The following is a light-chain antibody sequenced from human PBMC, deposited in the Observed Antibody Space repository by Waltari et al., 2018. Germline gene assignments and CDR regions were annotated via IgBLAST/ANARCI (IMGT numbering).Light chain of an antibody. Sequence: QSALTQPASVSGSAGQSITISCTASSSDVGGYKFVSWYQQHPRKAPKLIIFDVNNRPSGVSDRFSGSKSGNTASLTISGLQTEDEADYYCSSYTTTAAGVFGTGTRVTVL. CDR3: SSYTTTAAGV. J-gene: IGLJ1*01. V-gene: IGLV2-14*03. CDR1: SSDVGGYKF. CDR2: DVN.